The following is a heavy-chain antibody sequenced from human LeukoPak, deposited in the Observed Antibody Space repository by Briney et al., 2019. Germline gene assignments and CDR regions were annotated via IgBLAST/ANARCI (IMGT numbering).Heavy chain of an antibody. CDR3: ARGFPSHFDY. CDR2: IYHSGST. J-gene: IGHJ4*02. CDR1: GGSISSGGYY. V-gene: IGHV4-30-2*01. Sequence: SQTLSLTCTVSGGSISSGGYYWSWIRQPPGKGLEWIGYIYHSGSTYYNPSLKSRVTISVDRSKNQFSLKLSSVTAADTAVYYCARGFPSHFDYWGQGTLVTVSS.